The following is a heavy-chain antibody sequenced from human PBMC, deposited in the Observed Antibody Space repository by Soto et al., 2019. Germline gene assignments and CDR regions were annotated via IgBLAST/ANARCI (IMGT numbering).Heavy chain of an antibody. V-gene: IGHV3-21*06. D-gene: IGHD3-10*01. CDR2: ISSGSSYI. CDR3: ARSSGGAGKLWNYYGMDV. CDR1: GFTFSSYG. J-gene: IGHJ6*02. Sequence: GGSLRLSCAASGFTFSSYGMHWVRQAPGKGLEGVSSISSGSSYIYYADSVKGRFTISRDNAKNSLYLQMNSLRAEDTAVYYCARSSGGAGKLWNYYGMDVWGQGTTVTVS.